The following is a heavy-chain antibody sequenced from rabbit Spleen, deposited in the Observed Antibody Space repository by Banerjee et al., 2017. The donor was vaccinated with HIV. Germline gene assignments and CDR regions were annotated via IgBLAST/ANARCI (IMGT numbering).Heavy chain of an antibody. CDR3: ARDNGSSSGYSFNL. CDR2: IYISSGNT. CDR1: GIDLGGYYF. J-gene: IGHJ4*01. V-gene: IGHV1S45*01. Sequence: QQQLEESGGGLVKPGASLTLTCKASGIDLGGYYFMCWVRQAPGKGLEWIACIYISSGNTYYASWAKGRFTISKASSTTVTLQVTSLTAADTATYFCARDNGSSSGYSFNLWGQGTLVTVS. D-gene: IGHD1-1*01.